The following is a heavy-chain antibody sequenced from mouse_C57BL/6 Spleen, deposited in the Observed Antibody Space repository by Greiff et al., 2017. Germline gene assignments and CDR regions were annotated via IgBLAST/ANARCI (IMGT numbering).Heavy chain of an antibody. J-gene: IGHJ3*01. CDR2: INPSTGGT. CDR1: GYSFTGYY. V-gene: IGHV1-42*01. CDR3: ARFGGAWFAY. Sequence: VQLQQSGPELVKPGASVKISCKASGYSFTGYYMNWVKQSPEKSLEWIGEINPSTGGTTYNQKFKAKATLTVDKSSSTAYMQLNSLTSEGSAVYCGARFGGAWFAYWGQGTLVTVSA.